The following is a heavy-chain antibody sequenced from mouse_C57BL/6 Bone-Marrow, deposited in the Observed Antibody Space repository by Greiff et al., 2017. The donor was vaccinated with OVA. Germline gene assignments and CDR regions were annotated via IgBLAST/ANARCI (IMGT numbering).Heavy chain of an antibody. Sequence: VQLQQSGPGLVQPSQSLSITCTVSGFSLTSYGVHWVRQSPGKGLEWLGVIWSGGSTDYNAAFISRLSISKDNSKSQVFFKMNSLQADDTAIYYCARRYYYGYFDVWGTGTTVTVSS. V-gene: IGHV2-2*01. D-gene: IGHD1-1*01. CDR1: GFSLTSYG. J-gene: IGHJ1*03. CDR2: IWSGGST. CDR3: ARRYYYGYFDV.